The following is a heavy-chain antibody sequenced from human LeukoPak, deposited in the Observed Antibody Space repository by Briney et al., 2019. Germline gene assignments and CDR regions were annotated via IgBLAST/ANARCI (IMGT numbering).Heavy chain of an antibody. CDR2: IKPDGSEK. V-gene: IGHV3-7*01. J-gene: IGHJ6*02. CDR3: ARDDCSTPTCYPYYYYGMDV. CDR1: GFTFSTYW. Sequence: GGSLRLSCAASGFTFSTYWMNWVRQSPGKGLEWVASIKPDGSEKYYVGSVQGRFTISRDNAKNSLYLQMNSLRAEDTAVYYCARDDCSTPTCYPYYYYGMDVWGQGTTVTVSS. D-gene: IGHD2-2*01.